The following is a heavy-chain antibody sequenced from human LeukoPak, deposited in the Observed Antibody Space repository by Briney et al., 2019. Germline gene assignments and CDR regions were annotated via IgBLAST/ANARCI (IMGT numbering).Heavy chain of an antibody. CDR2: ISAYNHNT. D-gene: IGHD1-7*01. J-gene: IGHJ3*02. CDR3: ATDRQLELPLNI. CDR1: GYPFTSYG. V-gene: IGHV1-18*01. Sequence: GASVKVSCKASGYPFTSYGITWVRQAPGQGLEWMGWISAYNHNTNYAQKLQGRVTVTTDTSTSTAYMELSSLRSEDTAAYYCATDRQLELPLNIWGQGTMVTVSS.